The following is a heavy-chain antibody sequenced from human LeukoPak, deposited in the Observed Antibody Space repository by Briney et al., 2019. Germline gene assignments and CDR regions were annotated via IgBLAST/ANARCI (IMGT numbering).Heavy chain of an antibody. Sequence: ASVKVSCKASGYTFTCYYMHWVRQAPGQGLEWMGWINPNSGGTNYAQKFQGRVTMTRDTSISTAYMELSRLRSDDTAVYYCARVPGSSSWLPFDYWGQGTLVTVSS. CDR2: INPNSGGT. CDR3: ARVPGSSSWLPFDY. D-gene: IGHD6-13*01. CDR1: GYTFTCYY. V-gene: IGHV1-2*02. J-gene: IGHJ4*02.